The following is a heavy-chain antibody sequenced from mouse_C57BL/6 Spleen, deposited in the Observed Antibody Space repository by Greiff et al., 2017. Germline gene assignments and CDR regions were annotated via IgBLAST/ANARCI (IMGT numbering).Heavy chain of an antibody. CDR2: IDPSDSET. D-gene: IGHD3-1*01. J-gene: IGHJ4*01. CDR1: VYTFTSYW. V-gene: IGHV1-52*01. CDR3: ARSGTGFVYAMDY. Sequence: QVQLQQPGAELVRPGSSVKLSCKASVYTFTSYWMHWVKQRPIQGLEWIGNIDPSDSETHYNQKFKDKATLTVDKSSSTAYMQLSSLTSEDSAVYYCARSGTGFVYAMDYWGQGTSVTVSS.